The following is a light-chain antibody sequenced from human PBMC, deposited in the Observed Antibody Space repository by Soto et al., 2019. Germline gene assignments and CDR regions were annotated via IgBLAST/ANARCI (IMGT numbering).Light chain of an antibody. CDR3: QHYVTSSIT. V-gene: IGKV3-20*01. CDR1: QSVSSY. CDR2: GAS. J-gene: IGKJ5*01. Sequence: EIVITHSPDSLSVSPWQTATLSFRASQSVSSYLAWYQQKPGQAPRLLMYGASSRATGTPDRISGGGSGTDFTLTISRLEPEDFAVYYCQHYVTSSITFGQGTRLEI.